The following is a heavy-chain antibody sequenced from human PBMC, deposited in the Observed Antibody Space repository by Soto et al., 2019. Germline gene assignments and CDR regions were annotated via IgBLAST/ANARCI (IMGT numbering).Heavy chain of an antibody. Sequence: XGSLRLSCAASGFSFSTSPMVWARQAPGKRLEAVSSISGSGDKTYYKDSVKGRFTISRDNSKNTVDLQMNSLRPEDTAVYYCAKILSTVTTYYYGMDAWGQGPTGTVSS. V-gene: IGHV3-23*01. J-gene: IGHJ6*02. CDR1: GFSFSTSP. CDR3: AKILSTVTTYYYGMDA. CDR2: ISGSGDKT. D-gene: IGHD4-17*01.